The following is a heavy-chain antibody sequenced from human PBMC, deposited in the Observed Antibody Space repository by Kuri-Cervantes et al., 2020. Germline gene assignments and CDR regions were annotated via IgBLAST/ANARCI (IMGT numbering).Heavy chain of an antibody. V-gene: IGHV3-7*01. CDR3: ARLWWLLGYFDY. CDR1: GFIFSGYW. Sequence: GESLKISCAASGFIFSGYWMSWVRQAPGKELEWVANIKQDGSEKYYVDSVKGRFTISRDNAKNSLYLQMNSLRAEDTAVYYCARLWWLLGYFDYWGQGTLVTVSS. CDR2: IKQDGSEK. J-gene: IGHJ4*02. D-gene: IGHD5-12*01.